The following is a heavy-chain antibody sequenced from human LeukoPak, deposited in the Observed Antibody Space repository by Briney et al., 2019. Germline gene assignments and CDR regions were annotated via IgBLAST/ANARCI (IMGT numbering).Heavy chain of an antibody. D-gene: IGHD2-21*02. CDR1: GITLSNYG. V-gene: IGHV3-66*02. CDR2: IYSGGST. J-gene: IGHJ6*03. Sequence: PGGSLRLSCAVSGITLSNYGMSWVRQAPGKGLEWVSVIYSGGSTYYADSVKDRFTISRDNSKNTLYLQMNSLRAEDTAVYYCARGMTSHYYYYYMDVWGKGTTVTVSS. CDR3: ARGMTSHYYYYYMDV.